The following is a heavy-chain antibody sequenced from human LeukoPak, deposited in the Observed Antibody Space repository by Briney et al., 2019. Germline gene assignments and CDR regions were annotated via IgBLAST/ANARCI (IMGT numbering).Heavy chain of an antibody. CDR1: GFPFSKAW. D-gene: IGHD6-6*01. Sequence: GGSLRLSCAGSGFPFSKAWMSWVRQAPGEGLEWLGRFISKTDGGATDYAAPVKGRFSLSRDDSKNTLYLQMNSLKIEDTAVYYCTSDRGIAARPLFDLWGQGTLVTVSS. V-gene: IGHV3-15*01. CDR2: FISKTDGGAT. J-gene: IGHJ4*02. CDR3: TSDRGIAARPLFDL.